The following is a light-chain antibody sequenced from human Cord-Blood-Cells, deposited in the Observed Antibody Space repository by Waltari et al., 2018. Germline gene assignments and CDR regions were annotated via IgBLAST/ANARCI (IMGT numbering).Light chain of an antibody. V-gene: IGKV3-15*01. J-gene: IGKJ2*01. Sequence: EIVISQPPATLSVSPGERATLSCRASQSVSSNLAWYQQKPGQAPRLLIYGASTRATGIPARFSGSGSGTEFTLTISSLQSEDFAVYYCQQYNNWPPYTFGQGTKLEIK. CDR1: QSVSSN. CDR2: GAS. CDR3: QQYNNWPPYT.